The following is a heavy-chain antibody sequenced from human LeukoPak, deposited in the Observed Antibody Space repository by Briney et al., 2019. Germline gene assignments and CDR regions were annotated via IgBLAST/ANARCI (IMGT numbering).Heavy chain of an antibody. Sequence: PGGSLRLSCAASGFTFGGSAMSWVRQAPGKGLEWVSAITDAGDTTNYADSVKGRFTISRDNSKNTLYLQMNSLRAEDTAVYYCAKRRYDRSGYFDYWGQGTLVTVSS. D-gene: IGHD3-22*01. CDR3: AKRRYDRSGYFDY. CDR2: ITDAGDTT. J-gene: IGHJ4*02. V-gene: IGHV3-23*01. CDR1: GFTFGGSA.